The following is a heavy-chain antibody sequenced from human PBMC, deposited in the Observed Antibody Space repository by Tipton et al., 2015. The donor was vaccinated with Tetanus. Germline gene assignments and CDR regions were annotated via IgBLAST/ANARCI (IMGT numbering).Heavy chain of an antibody. Sequence: SLRLSCAASGFSFSYYGMHWVRQAPGKGLEWVAIIWNDGNNKYYADSVKSRFTVSRDNSRNTLFLQMNSLRDEDTAVYYCARDHTFTLSHSRGGLDSWGQGTLVTVSS. CDR3: ARDHTFTLSHSRGGLDS. J-gene: IGHJ4*02. CDR1: GFSFSYYG. D-gene: IGHD3-22*01. CDR2: IWNDGNNK. V-gene: IGHV3-33*01.